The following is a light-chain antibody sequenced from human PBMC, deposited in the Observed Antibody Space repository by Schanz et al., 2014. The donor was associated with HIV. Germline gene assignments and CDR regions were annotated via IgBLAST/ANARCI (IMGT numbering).Light chain of an antibody. CDR2: EVT. CDR3: SSYAGNNNGV. J-gene: IGLJ3*02. V-gene: IGLV2-8*01. Sequence: QSALTQPPSASGSPGQSVTISCTGTSSDLGGYNYVPWYQQHPGKAPKLMIYEVTKRPSGVPDRFSGSKSGNTASLTVSGLQAEDEADYYCSSYAGNNNGVFGGGTKLTVL. CDR1: SSDLGGYNY.